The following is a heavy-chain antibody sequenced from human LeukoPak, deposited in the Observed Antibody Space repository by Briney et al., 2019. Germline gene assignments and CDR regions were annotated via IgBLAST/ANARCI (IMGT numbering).Heavy chain of an antibody. V-gene: IGHV4-59*11. Sequence: PSETLSLTCTVSGGSISSHYWSWIRQPPGKGLEWIGYIYYSGSPNYNPSFKSRVTISVDTSKNQFSLKLSSVTAADTAVYYCARVFGYSYGNYYYYMDVWGKGTTVTVSS. CDR1: GGSISSHY. CDR3: ARVFGYSYGNYYYYMDV. D-gene: IGHD5-18*01. CDR2: IYYSGSP. J-gene: IGHJ6*03.